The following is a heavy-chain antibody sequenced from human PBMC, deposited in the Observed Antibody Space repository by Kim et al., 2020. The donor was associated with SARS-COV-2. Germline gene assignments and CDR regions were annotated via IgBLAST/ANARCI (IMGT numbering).Heavy chain of an antibody. Sequence: YTTPSLKSRVTISAETSKNQFALKLSAVTAADTAVYYCAKETAMVTLFDYWGQGTLVTVSS. J-gene: IGHJ4*02. V-gene: IGHV4-39*02. D-gene: IGHD5-18*01. CDR3: AKETAMVTLFDY.